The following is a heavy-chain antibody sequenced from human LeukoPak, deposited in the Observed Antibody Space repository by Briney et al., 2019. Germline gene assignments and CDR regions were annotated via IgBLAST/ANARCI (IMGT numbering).Heavy chain of an antibody. Sequence: PGESLKISCKGPGYTFATYWIGWVRQMPGKGLEWMGIIYPGDSDTRYSPSFQGQVTISADKSINTAYLQWSSLKASDTAIYYCARRGEAMDPFDYWGQGTLVTVSS. CDR1: GYTFATYW. J-gene: IGHJ4*02. D-gene: IGHD5-18*01. CDR2: IYPGDSDT. CDR3: ARRGEAMDPFDY. V-gene: IGHV5-51*01.